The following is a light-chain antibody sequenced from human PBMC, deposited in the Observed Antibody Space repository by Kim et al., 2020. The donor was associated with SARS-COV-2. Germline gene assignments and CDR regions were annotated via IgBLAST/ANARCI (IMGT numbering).Light chain of an antibody. CDR3: QQYLSTPLYT. Sequence: DIVMTKPPDSLALSLGERATITCKSSHRVISSAKNKNYLACYQHKPGQPPRLLIYWASTRETGVPDRFSGSGSGTDFTLTISSLQAEDVAVYFCQQYLSTPLYTFGQGTKLE. J-gene: IGKJ2*01. V-gene: IGKV4-1*01. CDR1: HRVISSAKNKNY. CDR2: WAS.